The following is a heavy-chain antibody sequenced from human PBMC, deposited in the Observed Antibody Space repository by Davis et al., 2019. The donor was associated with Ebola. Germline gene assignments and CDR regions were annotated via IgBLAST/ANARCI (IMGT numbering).Heavy chain of an antibody. J-gene: IGHJ4*02. CDR1: GFTFTGCY. Sequence: ASVKVSCKASGFTFTGCYIHWVRQPPGQGLEWMGRINPNSGGTKDAQKFQGRVTMTRDTSINTAYMELSRLTSDDTAVYYCARGGLTTATAGDKWVNYWGQGTLVTVSS. V-gene: IGHV1-2*06. D-gene: IGHD6-13*01. CDR2: INPNSGGT. CDR3: ARGGLTTATAGDKWVNY.